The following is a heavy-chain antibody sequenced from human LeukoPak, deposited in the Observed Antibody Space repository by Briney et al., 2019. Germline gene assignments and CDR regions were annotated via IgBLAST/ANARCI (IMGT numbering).Heavy chain of an antibody. CDR3: ARIPLAAAGTEYYFDY. Sequence: SQTLSLTCAISGDSVSSSSSTWNWIRQSPSRGLEWLGRTYYRSKWFNDYAVSVKSRMTINPDTSKNQFSLQLNSVTPEDTAVYYCARIPLAAAGTEYYFDYWGQGTLVTVSS. V-gene: IGHV6-1*01. CDR1: GDSVSSSSST. CDR2: TYYRSKWFN. J-gene: IGHJ4*02. D-gene: IGHD6-13*01.